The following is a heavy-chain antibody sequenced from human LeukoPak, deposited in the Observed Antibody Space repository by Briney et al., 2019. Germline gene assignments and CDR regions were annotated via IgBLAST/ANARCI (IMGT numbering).Heavy chain of an antibody. V-gene: IGHV3-48*04. J-gene: IGHJ4*02. Sequence: GGSLRLSCAASGITFSSYSMNWVRQAPGKGLEWVSYISSSSTIYYADSVKGRFTISRDNAKNSLYLQMNSLRAEDTAVYYCARGGRATTTPDYWGQGTLVTVSS. CDR3: ARGGRATTTPDY. CDR2: ISSSSTI. CDR1: GITFSSYS. D-gene: IGHD4-17*01.